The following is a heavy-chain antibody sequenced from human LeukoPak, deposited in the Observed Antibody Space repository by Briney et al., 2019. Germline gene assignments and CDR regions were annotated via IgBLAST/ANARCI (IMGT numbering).Heavy chain of an antibody. J-gene: IGHJ6*03. CDR2: IYYSGST. Sequence: SETLSLTCTVSGGSISSYYWSWIRQPPGKGLEWIGYIYYSGSTNYNPSLKSRVTMSVDTSKNQFSLKLSSVTAADTAVYYCARTPAIVVAGPPYYYYYMDVWGKGTTVTVSS. CDR1: GGSISSYY. D-gene: IGHD2-2*01. V-gene: IGHV4-59*12. CDR3: ARTPAIVVAGPPYYYYYMDV.